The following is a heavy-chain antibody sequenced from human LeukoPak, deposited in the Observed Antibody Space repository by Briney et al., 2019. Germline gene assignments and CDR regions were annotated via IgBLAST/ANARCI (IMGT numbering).Heavy chain of an antibody. CDR1: GFTFSSYW. Sequence: GGSLRLSCAASGFTFSSYWMYWVRQAPGKGLVWVSRINSDGSSTSYADSVKGRCSISRDNAKNTLYLQMNSLRAEDTAVYYCAKEPTSYSSGWYFHHWGQGTLVTVSS. D-gene: IGHD6-25*01. J-gene: IGHJ1*01. V-gene: IGHV3-74*01. CDR3: AKEPTSYSSGWYFHH. CDR2: INSDGSST.